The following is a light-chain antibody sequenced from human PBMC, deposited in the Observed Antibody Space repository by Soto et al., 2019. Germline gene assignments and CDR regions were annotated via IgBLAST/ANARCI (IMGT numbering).Light chain of an antibody. V-gene: IGKV3-20*01. J-gene: IGKJ1*01. CDR3: QQYGSSPET. CDR1: QSVSSSY. Sequence: IVLAQSPGTPALSPGGRGTPSLRASQSVSSSYLAWYQQKPGQAPRLLIYGASSRATGIPDRFSGSGSGTDFTLTISRLEPEDFAVYYCQQYGSSPETFGQGTKVDIK. CDR2: GAS.